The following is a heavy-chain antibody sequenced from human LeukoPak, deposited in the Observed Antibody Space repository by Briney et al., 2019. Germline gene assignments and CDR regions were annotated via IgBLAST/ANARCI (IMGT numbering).Heavy chain of an antibody. D-gene: IGHD3-10*01. V-gene: IGHV3-30*18. Sequence: PGRSLRLSCAASGFTFSSYGMHWVRQAPGKGLEWVAVISYDGSNKYYADSVKGRFTISRDNSKNTLYLQMNSLRAEDTAVYYCAKDDLVWFGDPWGFDYWGQGTLVTVSS. CDR2: ISYDGSNK. CDR3: AKDDLVWFGDPWGFDY. CDR1: GFTFSSYG. J-gene: IGHJ4*02.